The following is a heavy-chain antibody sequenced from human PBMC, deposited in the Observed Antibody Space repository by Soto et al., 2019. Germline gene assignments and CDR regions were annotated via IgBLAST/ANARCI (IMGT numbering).Heavy chain of an antibody. CDR1: GASISDYY. V-gene: IGHV4-59*01. CDR2: IYYSGST. Sequence: PSETLSLTCSVSGASISDYYWTWVRQPPGKGLEWIGYIYYSGSTNYNPSLKSRVTISVDTSKNQFSLKLSSVTAADTAVYYCARYRGYRDTRFDYWGQGTLVTVP. CDR3: ARYRGYRDTRFDY. D-gene: IGHD6-25*01. J-gene: IGHJ4*02.